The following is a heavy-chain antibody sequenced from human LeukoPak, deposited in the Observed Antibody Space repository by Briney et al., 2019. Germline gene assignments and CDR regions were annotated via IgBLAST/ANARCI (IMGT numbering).Heavy chain of an antibody. Sequence: GGSLRLSCAAPGVIISSYAMSWVRQAPGKGLGWVSAINGRGDNTYYADFVKGRFTISRDNSKSTVYLQMNSLRTEDTAVYYCAKDRVSPGFNWFDPWGQGTLVTVSS. CDR3: AKDRVSPGFNWFDP. D-gene: IGHD2/OR15-2a*01. CDR2: INGRGDNT. CDR1: GVIISSYA. V-gene: IGHV3-23*01. J-gene: IGHJ5*02.